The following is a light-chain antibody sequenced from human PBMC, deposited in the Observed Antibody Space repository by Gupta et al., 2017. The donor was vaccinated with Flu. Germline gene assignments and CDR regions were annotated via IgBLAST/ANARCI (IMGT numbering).Light chain of an antibody. V-gene: IGLV4-69*01. Sequence: LVXTXXPXXSXSXGXXXXXTXTRRSGQSSSAIAWHRQRPEKGPRYLMKLNSDGSHSKGDGVPDRFSGSSSGAERYLTISSLQSEDEADYSCQTWGTGIVVFGGGTKLTVL. CDR2: LNSDGSH. J-gene: IGLJ2*01. CDR1: SGQSSSA. CDR3: QTWGTGIVV.